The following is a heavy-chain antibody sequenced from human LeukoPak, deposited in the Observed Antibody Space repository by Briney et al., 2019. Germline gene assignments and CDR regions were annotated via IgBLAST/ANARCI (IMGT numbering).Heavy chain of an antibody. CDR1: GFTFSSYS. J-gene: IGHJ4*02. D-gene: IGHD2-2*01. Sequence: PGGSLRLSCAASGFTFSSYSMNWVRQAPGKGLEWVSYISSSSSTIYYADSVKGRFTISRDNAKNSLYLQMNCLRAEDTAVYYCARDSCSSTSCYPDYWGQGTLVTVSS. V-gene: IGHV3-48*01. CDR3: ARDSCSSTSCYPDY. CDR2: ISSSSSTI.